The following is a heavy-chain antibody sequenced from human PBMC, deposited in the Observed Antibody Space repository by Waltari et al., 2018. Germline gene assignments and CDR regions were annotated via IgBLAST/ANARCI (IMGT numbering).Heavy chain of an antibody. D-gene: IGHD2-15*01. CDR3: ASDRGRGLYLDS. J-gene: IGHJ4*02. CDR2: VHQRGRS. V-gene: IGHV4-4*02. Sequence: QVQLQESGPGLVKPSGTLSLTCTVSGDSISNNFFWSWVRQSPGKGLEWIGQVHQRGRSNDNPSLERRVTVSMDTSKNQFSLRVTSVTAADTAIYYCASDRGRGLYLDSWGQGTLVTVSP. CDR1: GDSISNNFF.